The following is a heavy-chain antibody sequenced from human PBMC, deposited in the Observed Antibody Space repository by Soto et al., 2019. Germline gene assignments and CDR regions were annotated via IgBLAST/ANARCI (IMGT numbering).Heavy chain of an antibody. J-gene: IGHJ4*02. CDR2: ISGSGGST. V-gene: IGHV3-23*01. CDR3: AKKGGSRYYDFWSGPSQ. Sequence: PGGSLRLSCAASGFTFSSYAMSWVRQAPGKGLEWVSAISGSGGSTYYADSVKGRFTISRDNSKNTLYLQMNSLRAEDTAVYYYAKKGGSRYYDFWSGPSQWGQGTLVTVSS. CDR1: GFTFSSYA. D-gene: IGHD3-3*01.